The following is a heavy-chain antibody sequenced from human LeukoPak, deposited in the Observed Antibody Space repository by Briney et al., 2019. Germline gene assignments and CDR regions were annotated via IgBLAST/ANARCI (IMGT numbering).Heavy chain of an antibody. CDR1: GFTFSSYS. Sequence: GGSLRLSCAASGFTFSSYSMSWVRQAPGKGLEWVSSISTSSSYIYYADSVKGRFTISRDNSKNMLYLQMNSLGAEDTAVYYCARSLRVRGVPDYMDVWGKGTTVTISS. V-gene: IGHV3-21*04. CDR2: ISTSSSYI. D-gene: IGHD3-10*01. CDR3: ARSLRVRGVPDYMDV. J-gene: IGHJ6*03.